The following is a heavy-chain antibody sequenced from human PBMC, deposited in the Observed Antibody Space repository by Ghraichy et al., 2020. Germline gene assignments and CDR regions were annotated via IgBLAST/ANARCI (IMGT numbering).Heavy chain of an antibody. CDR1: GFTFSSYW. CDR2: IKQDGSEK. CDR3: ARVASSHHHRPYCGGDCSLYYFDY. J-gene: IGHJ4*02. D-gene: IGHD2-21*02. Sequence: GGSLRLSCAASGFTFSSYWMSWVRQAPGKGLEWVANIKQDGSEKYYVDSVKGRFTISRDNAKNSLYLQMNSLRAEDTAVYYCARVASSHHHRPYCGGDCSLYYFDYWGQGTLVTVSS. V-gene: IGHV3-7*01.